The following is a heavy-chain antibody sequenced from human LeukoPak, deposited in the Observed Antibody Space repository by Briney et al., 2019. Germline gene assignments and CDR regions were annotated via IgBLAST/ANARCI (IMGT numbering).Heavy chain of an antibody. Sequence: SETLSLTCTVSGGSISSSTYYWGWIRQPPGKGLEWIGSIYYSGSTSYNPSLKSRVTISVDTSKNQFSLKLDSVTAADTAVYYCARNASDSGTSYFDYWGEGTLVTVSS. J-gene: IGHJ4*02. D-gene: IGHD1-26*01. CDR1: GGSISSSTYY. V-gene: IGHV4-39*01. CDR2: IYYSGST. CDR3: ARNASDSGTSYFDY.